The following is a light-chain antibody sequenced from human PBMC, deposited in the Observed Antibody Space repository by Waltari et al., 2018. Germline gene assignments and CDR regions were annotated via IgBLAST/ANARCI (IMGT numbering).Light chain of an antibody. CDR1: QSISSW. V-gene: IGKV1-5*01. Sequence: DIQMTQSPSTVSASVGDSLTIPCLASQSISSWLAWYQQKPGKATKLLIYDASSLESGVPSRFSGSGSGTELTLTISSLQPDDFAAYYCQQYNTYPWTFGQGTKVEIK. CDR3: QQYNTYPWT. CDR2: DAS. J-gene: IGKJ1*01.